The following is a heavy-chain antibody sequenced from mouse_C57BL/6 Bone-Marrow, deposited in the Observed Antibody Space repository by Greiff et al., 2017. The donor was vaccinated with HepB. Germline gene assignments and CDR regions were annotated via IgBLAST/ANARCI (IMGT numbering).Heavy chain of an antibody. V-gene: IGHV1-72*01. D-gene: IGHD1-1*01. Sequence: QVQLQQPGAELVKPGASVKLSCKASGYTFTSYWMHWVKQRPGRGLEWIGRIDPNSGGTKYNEKFKSKATLTVDKPSSTAYMQRSSLTSEDSAVYYCARKYYGSSYYFDVWGTGTTVTVSS. CDR3: ARKYYGSSYYFDV. CDR2: IDPNSGGT. J-gene: IGHJ1*03. CDR1: GYTFTSYW.